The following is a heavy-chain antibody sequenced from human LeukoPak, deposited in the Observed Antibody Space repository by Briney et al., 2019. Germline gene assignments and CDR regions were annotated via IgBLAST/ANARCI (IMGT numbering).Heavy chain of an antibody. CDR1: KFTFSSYW. J-gene: IGHJ5*02. V-gene: IGHV3-7*01. CDR3: AKGASSAMWFDP. Sequence: PGGSLRLSCAASKFTFSSYWMHWVRQAPGKGLKWVANIKEDGSEKHHVDSVKGRFTTSRDNAQNSVFLQMNSLRVEDTAIYYCAKGASSAMWFDPWGQGTLVTVSS. CDR2: IKEDGSEK. D-gene: IGHD3-16*01.